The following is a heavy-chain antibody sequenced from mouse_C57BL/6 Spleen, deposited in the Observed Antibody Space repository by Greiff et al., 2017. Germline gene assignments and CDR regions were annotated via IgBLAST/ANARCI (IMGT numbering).Heavy chain of an antibody. CDR3: ARSGTTVVAKGYFDV. D-gene: IGHD1-1*01. CDR2: IYPGDGDT. J-gene: IGHJ1*03. V-gene: IGHV1-80*01. CDR1: GYAFSSYW. Sequence: QVHVKQSGAELVKPGASVKISCKASGYAFSSYWMNWVKQRPGKGLEWIGQIYPGDGDTNYNGKFKGKATLTADKSSSTAYMQLSSLTSEDSAVYFCARSGTTVVAKGYFDVWGTGTTVTVSS.